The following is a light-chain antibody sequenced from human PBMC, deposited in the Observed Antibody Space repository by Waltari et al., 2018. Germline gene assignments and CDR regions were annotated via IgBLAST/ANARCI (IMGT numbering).Light chain of an antibody. Sequence: AIHLTQSPSSLSASVGDRITITCRASQGISSALAWYQQKPGESPKFLIYDASSLQSGVPSRFSGSASGTDFTLTNTSLQPEDFATYYCQQLHSYPITFGQGTRLEIK. CDR2: DAS. CDR1: QGISSA. J-gene: IGKJ5*01. CDR3: QQLHSYPIT. V-gene: IGKV1-13*02.